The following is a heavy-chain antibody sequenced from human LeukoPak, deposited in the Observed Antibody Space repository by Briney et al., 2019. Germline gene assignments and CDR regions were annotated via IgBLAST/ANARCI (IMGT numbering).Heavy chain of an antibody. Sequence: PGGSLRLSCAASGFTFSTYAMTWVRQAPGKGLEWVSVISGSGGSIYYADSVKGRFTISRDNSKNTLYLQMNSLRAEDTAVYYCAKAPFGVVFNPQPADYWGQGTLVTVSS. CDR2: ISGSGGSI. CDR3: AKAPFGVVFNPQPADY. V-gene: IGHV3-23*01. J-gene: IGHJ4*02. D-gene: IGHD3-3*01. CDR1: GFTFSTYA.